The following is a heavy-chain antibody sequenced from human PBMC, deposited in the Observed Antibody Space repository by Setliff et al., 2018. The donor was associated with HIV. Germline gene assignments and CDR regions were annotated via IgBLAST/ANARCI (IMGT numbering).Heavy chain of an antibody. CDR1: GLPFSSYG. CDR3: AKCSEMLGTPATSSGYYCGWFDP. J-gene: IGHJ5*02. Sequence: GASVKVSCKASGLPFSSYGISWVRQAPGQGLEWMGWISAYNGKTEYARNFQGRVTMTTDISTSTAYMDLRSLRPDDTAVYYCAKCSEMLGTPATSSGYYCGWFDPWGQGTLVTVSS. CDR2: ISAYNGKT. V-gene: IGHV1-18*01. D-gene: IGHD3-22*01.